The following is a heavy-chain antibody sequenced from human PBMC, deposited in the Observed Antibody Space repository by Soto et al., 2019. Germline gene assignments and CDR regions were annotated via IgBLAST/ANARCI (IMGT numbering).Heavy chain of an antibody. V-gene: IGHV3-30-3*01. CDR2: ISYDGSNK. CDR3: ASSGYYFNYYYYGMDV. Sequence: GGSLRLSCAASGFTFSSYAMHWVRQAPGKGLEWVAVISYDGSNKYYADFVKGRFTISRDNSKNTLYLQMNSLRAEDTAVYYCASSGYYFNYYYYGMDVWGQGTTVTVSS. CDR1: GFTFSSYA. J-gene: IGHJ6*02. D-gene: IGHD3-22*01.